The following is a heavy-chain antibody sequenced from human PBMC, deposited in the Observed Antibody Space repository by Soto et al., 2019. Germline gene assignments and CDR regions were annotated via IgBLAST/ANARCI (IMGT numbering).Heavy chain of an antibody. J-gene: IGHJ6*02. D-gene: IGHD1-1*01. CDR1: GYSISSAYY. CDR2: VYYTGST. Sequence: NPSETLSLTCAVSGYSISSAYYWGWIRQPPGKGLEWIGSVYYTGSTDYNPSLKSRVTISVDTSKNQFSLKLSSVTAADTAVYYCAREETGTLLSPPYTTTIVGMDVWGQGTTVTVSS. V-gene: IGHV4-38-2*02. CDR3: AREETGTLLSPPYTTTIVGMDV.